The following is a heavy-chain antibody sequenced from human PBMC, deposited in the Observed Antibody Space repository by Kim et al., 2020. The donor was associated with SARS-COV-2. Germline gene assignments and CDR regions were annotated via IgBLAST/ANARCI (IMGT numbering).Heavy chain of an antibody. CDR3: ARHIGYCSGGSCYPAGVLDP. CDR1: GGSISSSNW. Sequence: SETLSLTCAVSGGSISSSNWWSWVRQPPGKGLEWIGEIYHSGSTNYNPSLKSRVTISVDKSKNQFSLKLSSVTAADTAVYYCARHIGYCSGGSCYPAGVLDPWGQGTLVTVSS. D-gene: IGHD2-15*01. V-gene: IGHV4-4*02. CDR2: IYHSGST. J-gene: IGHJ5*02.